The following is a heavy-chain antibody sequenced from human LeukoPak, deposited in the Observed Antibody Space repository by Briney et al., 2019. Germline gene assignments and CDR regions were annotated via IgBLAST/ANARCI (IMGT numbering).Heavy chain of an antibody. D-gene: IGHD3-16*01. CDR2: INPDGSGK. CDR3: ASWGAGGNS. Sequence: GGFLRLSCEASGFTLSTYWMNWVRQVPGKGLDWVANINPDGSGKRYVDSVKGRFTIARDNADNSLSLQMNSLRAEDTAVYYCASWGAGGNSWGQGTLVTVSS. J-gene: IGHJ4*02. V-gene: IGHV3-7*01. CDR1: GFTLSTYW.